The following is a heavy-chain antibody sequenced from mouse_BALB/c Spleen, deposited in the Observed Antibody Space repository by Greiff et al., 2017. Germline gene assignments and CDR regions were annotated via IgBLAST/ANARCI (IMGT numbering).Heavy chain of an antibody. V-gene: IGHV2-2*02. CDR1: GFSLTSYG. Sequence: VKLEESGPGLVQPSQSLSITCTVSGFSLTSYGVHWVRQSPGKGLEWLGVIWSGGSTDYNAAFISRLSISKDNSKSQVFFKMNSLQANDTAIYYCARDYGSSWFYAMDYWGQGTSVTVSS. CDR2: IWSGGST. J-gene: IGHJ4*01. CDR3: ARDYGSSWFYAMDY. D-gene: IGHD1-1*01.